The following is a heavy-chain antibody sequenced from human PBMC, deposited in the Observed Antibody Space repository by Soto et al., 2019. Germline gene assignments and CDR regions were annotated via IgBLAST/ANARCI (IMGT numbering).Heavy chain of an antibody. D-gene: IGHD6-13*01. CDR3: ARGKEHIAATTSTFDY. V-gene: IGHV1-69*12. Sequence: QVQLVQSGAEVKKPGSSEKVSCKASGGTFSSCAISWVRQAPGQGLEWMGRIIPIFGAANNAQKFQGRVTITADEYTRTAYMELSSLRSADTAVYYCARGKEHIAATTSTFDYWGQGTLVTVAS. J-gene: IGHJ4*02. CDR1: GGTFSSCA. CDR2: IIPIFGAA.